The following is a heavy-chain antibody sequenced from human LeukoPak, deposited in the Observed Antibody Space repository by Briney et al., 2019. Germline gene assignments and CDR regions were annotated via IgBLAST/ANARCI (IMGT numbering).Heavy chain of an antibody. CDR1: GYTFSGYY. CDR3: AREMNYDDYRTSDY. J-gene: IGHJ4*02. V-gene: IGHV1-2*02. D-gene: IGHD4-17*01. CDR2: IDSNSGGT. Sequence: ASVKVSGKASGYTFSGYYTHWVRRAPGQGFEWMGRIDSNSGGTNYAQNFQGRVTMTRDTSISTVYMELISLRSDDTAVYYCAREMNYDDYRTSDYWGQGTLVTVSS.